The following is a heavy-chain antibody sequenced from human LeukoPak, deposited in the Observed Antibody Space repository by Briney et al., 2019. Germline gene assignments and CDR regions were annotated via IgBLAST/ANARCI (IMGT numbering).Heavy chain of an antibody. Sequence: SVKVSCKASGGTFSSYAISWVRQAPGQGLEWMGGIIPIFGTANYAQKFQGRDTITTDESTSTAYMELSSLRSEDTAVYYCARARGTMVRGVIIDDAFDIWGQGTMVTVSS. D-gene: IGHD3-10*01. CDR3: ARARGTMVRGVIIDDAFDI. CDR2: IIPIFGTA. V-gene: IGHV1-69*05. CDR1: GGTFSSYA. J-gene: IGHJ3*02.